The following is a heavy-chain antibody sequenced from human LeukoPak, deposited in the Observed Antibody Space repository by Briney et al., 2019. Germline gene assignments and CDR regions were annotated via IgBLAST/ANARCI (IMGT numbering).Heavy chain of an antibody. D-gene: IGHD3-10*01. Sequence: PSETLSLTCTVSGGSISSSSYYWGWIRQPPGKGLEWIGSIYYSGSTYYNPSLKSRVTISVDTSKNQFSLKLSSVTAADTAVYYCASLGYYYGSGSYYKMYYFDYWGQGTLVTVSS. CDR2: IYYSGST. J-gene: IGHJ4*02. CDR3: ASLGYYYGSGSYYKMYYFDY. CDR1: GGSISSSSYY. V-gene: IGHV4-39*01.